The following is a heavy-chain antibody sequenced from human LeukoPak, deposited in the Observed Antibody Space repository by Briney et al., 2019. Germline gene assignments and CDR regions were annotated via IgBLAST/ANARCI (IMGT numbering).Heavy chain of an antibody. CDR2: ISSSGSTI. CDR1: GFTFSSYE. CDR3: ARVNDIAAAGTCLDY. D-gene: IGHD6-13*01. Sequence: GGSLRLSCAASGFTFSSYEMNWVRQAPGKGLEWVSYISSSGSTIYYADSVKGRFTISRDNAKNSLYLQMNSLRAEDTAVYYCARVNDIAAAGTCLDYWGQGTLVTVSS. J-gene: IGHJ4*02. V-gene: IGHV3-48*03.